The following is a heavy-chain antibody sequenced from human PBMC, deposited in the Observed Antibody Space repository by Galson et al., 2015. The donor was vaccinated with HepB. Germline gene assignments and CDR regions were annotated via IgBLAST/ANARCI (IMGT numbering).Heavy chain of an antibody. Sequence: SVKVSCKASGGTFSSYTISWVRQAPGQGLEWMGRIIPILGIANYAQKFQGRVTITADKSTNTAYMELSSLRSEDTAVYYCARGQVVPAAASYYYYGMDVWGQGTTVTVSS. D-gene: IGHD2-2*01. CDR2: IIPILGIA. CDR1: GGTFSSYT. CDR3: ARGQVVPAAASYYYYGMDV. V-gene: IGHV1-69*02. J-gene: IGHJ6*02.